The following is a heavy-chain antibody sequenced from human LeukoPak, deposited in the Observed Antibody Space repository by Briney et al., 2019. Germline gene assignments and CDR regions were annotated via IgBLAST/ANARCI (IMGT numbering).Heavy chain of an antibody. J-gene: IGHJ4*02. CDR3: ARASQSIAVAGRGYYFDY. V-gene: IGHV4-34*01. CDR2: INHSGST. CDR1: GGSFSGYY. D-gene: IGHD6-19*01. Sequence: SETLSLTCAVYGGSFSGYYWSWIRQPPGKGLEWIGEINHSGSTNYNPSLKSRVTISVDTSKNQFSLKLSSVTAADTAVYYCARASQSIAVAGRGYYFDYWAREPWSPSPQ.